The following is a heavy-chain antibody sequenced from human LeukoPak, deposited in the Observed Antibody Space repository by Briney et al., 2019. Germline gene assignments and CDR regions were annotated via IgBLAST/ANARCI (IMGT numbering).Heavy chain of an antibody. V-gene: IGHV3-23*01. D-gene: IGHD3-10*01. CDR1: GFTFSSYV. CDR2: ISGSGEST. J-gene: IGHJ4*01. Sequence: PGGSLRLSCAVTGFTFSSYVMDWVRQAPGKGLEWVSGISGSGESTYYADSVKGRFTISRDNSKNTLYLEINSLRVDDTAVYFCAKERQNYYGSGNSFDYWGHGTLVTVSS. CDR3: AKERQNYYGSGNSFDY.